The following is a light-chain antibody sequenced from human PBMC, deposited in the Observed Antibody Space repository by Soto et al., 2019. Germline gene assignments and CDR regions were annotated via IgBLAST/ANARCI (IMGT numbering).Light chain of an antibody. CDR1: QSISTE. CDR2: SAS. CDR3: QQGHNWPLT. J-gene: IGKJ2*01. Sequence: EIAMTQSPATLSVSPGERATLSCRASQSISTELAWYQQIPGQPPRLLIYSASTRATGVPARFTGSGSGSDFTLTIRGLHSEVFAIYYLQQGHNWPLTFGQGTRLEI. V-gene: IGKV3-15*01.